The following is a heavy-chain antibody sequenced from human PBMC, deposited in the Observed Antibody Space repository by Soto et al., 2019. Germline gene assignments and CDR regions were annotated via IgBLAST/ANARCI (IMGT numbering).Heavy chain of an antibody. Sequence: PGGSLKISCKGSGYSFAGYWIGWVRQMPGKGLDWMGVIYPGDSDTRYSPSFHGQVTISADKSISTAYLQWSSPKASDTAMYFCARLPGVRGVFDGFNVWGQGTMVTVSS. CDR1: GYSFAGYW. J-gene: IGHJ3*01. D-gene: IGHD3-10*01. CDR3: ARLPGVRGVFDGFNV. V-gene: IGHV5-51*01. CDR2: IYPGDSDT.